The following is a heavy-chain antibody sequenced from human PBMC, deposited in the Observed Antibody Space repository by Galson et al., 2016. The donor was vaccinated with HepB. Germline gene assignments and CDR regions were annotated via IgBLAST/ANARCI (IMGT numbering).Heavy chain of an antibody. Sequence: SLRLSCAASGFTFGDYAMNWVRQAPGKGLQWVSTISGSGDNTYYGDSVKGRFAVSRDNSKNTLSLQLSSLGAEDTAVYYCVRSNFVDYWGQGTLVTVSS. CDR1: GFTFGDYA. D-gene: IGHD4-11*01. V-gene: IGHV3-23*01. CDR2: ISGSGDNT. CDR3: VRSNFVDY. J-gene: IGHJ4*02.